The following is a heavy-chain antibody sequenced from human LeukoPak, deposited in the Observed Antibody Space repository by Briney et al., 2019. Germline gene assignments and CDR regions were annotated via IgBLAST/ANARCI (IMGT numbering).Heavy chain of an antibody. CDR2: ISGSGGST. CDR3: ARVKVGTTNRFDY. V-gene: IGHV3-23*01. J-gene: IGHJ4*02. D-gene: IGHD1-26*01. Sequence: GGSLRLSCATSGFTFSSYAMTWVRQAPAKGLDWVSTISGSGGSTYYADSVTGRFTISRDNPKNTLYLQMNSLRAEDTAVYYCARVKVGTTNRFDYWGQGTLVTVSS. CDR1: GFTFSSYA.